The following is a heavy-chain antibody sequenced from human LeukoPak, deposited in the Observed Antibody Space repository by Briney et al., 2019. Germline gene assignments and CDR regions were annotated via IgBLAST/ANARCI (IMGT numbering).Heavy chain of an antibody. J-gene: IGHJ6*03. CDR1: GFTFSSYS. CDR2: ISSSSSTI. D-gene: IGHD6-6*01. Sequence: QPGGSLRLSCAASGFTFSSYSMNWVRQAPGKGLEWVSYISSSSSTIYYADSVKGRFTISRDNAKNSLYLQMNSLRAEDTAVYYCARVGQLVRPLPYYYMDVWGKGTTVTVSS. V-gene: IGHV3-48*01. CDR3: ARVGQLVRPLPYYYMDV.